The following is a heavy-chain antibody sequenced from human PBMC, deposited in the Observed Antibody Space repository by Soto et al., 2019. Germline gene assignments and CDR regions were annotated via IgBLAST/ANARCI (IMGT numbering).Heavy chain of an antibody. Sequence: ASVKVSCKTSGYTFTDYYTHWVRQAPAQGLEWMGWMNPKSGGAYFAQKFQGRFTLTRDTSIGTAYIEVNSLTSDDTAVYFCTRENIENSDGLYDAFDIWGQGTTVTVSS. CDR3: TRENIENSDGLYDAFDI. V-gene: IGHV1-2*02. J-gene: IGHJ3*02. D-gene: IGHD5-18*01. CDR1: GYTFTDYY. CDR2: MNPKSGGA.